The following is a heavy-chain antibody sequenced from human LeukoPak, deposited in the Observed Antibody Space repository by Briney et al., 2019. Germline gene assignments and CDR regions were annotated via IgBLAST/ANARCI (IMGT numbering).Heavy chain of an antibody. J-gene: IGHJ6*02. CDR1: GFTFSSYS. Sequence: GGSLRLSCAASGFTFSSYSMNWVRQAPGKGLEWVSSISSSSSYIYYADSLKGRFTISRDNAKNSLYLQMNSLRAEDTAVYYCARDLNQYYYYGMDVWGQGTTVTVSS. CDR2: ISSSSSYI. CDR3: ARDLNQYYYYGMDV. V-gene: IGHV3-21*01.